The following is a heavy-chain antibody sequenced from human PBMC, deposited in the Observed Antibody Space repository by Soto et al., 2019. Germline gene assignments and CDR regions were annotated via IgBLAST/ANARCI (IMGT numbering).Heavy chain of an antibody. D-gene: IGHD3-22*01. CDR1: GFTFSSYG. Sequence: PGGSLRLSCAASGFTFSSYGMHWVRQAPGKGLEWVAVISYDGSNKYYADSVKGRFTISRDNSKNTLYLQMNSLRAEDTAVYYCAKDFHPQHYYYDSSGYGGTLYFDYWGQGTLVTVSS. CDR2: ISYDGSNK. CDR3: AKDFHPQHYYYDSSGYGGTLYFDY. V-gene: IGHV3-30*18. J-gene: IGHJ4*02.